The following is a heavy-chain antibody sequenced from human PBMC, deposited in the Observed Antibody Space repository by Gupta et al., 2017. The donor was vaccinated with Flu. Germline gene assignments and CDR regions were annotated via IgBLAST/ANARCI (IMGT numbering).Heavy chain of an antibody. J-gene: IGHJ6*03. Sequence: QVQLVESGGGVVQTGRSLRLSCVTSGFRFSTYGMNWVRQAPGKGLEWVAVTYHDGSYKYYADSVEGRFTISRDNSKNTLYLEMNSLRAEDTAVYYCARDSDYYMDVWGKGTTVTVSS. CDR1: GFRFSTYG. CDR2: TYHDGSYK. CDR3: ARDSDYYMDV. V-gene: IGHV3-33*01.